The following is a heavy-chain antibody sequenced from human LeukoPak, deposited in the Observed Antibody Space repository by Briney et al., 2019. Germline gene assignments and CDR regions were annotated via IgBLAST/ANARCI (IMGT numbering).Heavy chain of an antibody. CDR3: ARDDVYYYDSSGATDAFDI. CDR2: INPSGGST. J-gene: IGHJ3*02. D-gene: IGHD3-22*01. CDR1: GYTFTSYY. Sequence: ASVKVSCKASGYTFTSYYMHWVRQAPGQGLEWMGIINPSGGSTSYAQKFQGRVTMTRDTSTSTVYMELSSLSSEDTAVYYCARDDVYYYDSSGATDAFDIWGQGTMVTVSS. V-gene: IGHV1-46*01.